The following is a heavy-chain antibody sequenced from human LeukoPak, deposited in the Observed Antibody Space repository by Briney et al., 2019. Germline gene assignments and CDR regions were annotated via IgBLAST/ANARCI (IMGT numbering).Heavy chain of an antibody. CDR3: AREDRQEYYFDY. CDR2: ICHSGST. V-gene: IGHV4-38-2*02. Sequence: SETLSLTCTVSGYSISSGYYWGWIRQPPGKGLEWIGSICHSGSTYYNPSLKSRVTISVDTSKNQFSLKLSSVTAADTAVYYCAREDRQEYYFDYWGQGTLVTVSS. D-gene: IGHD2-15*01. CDR1: GYSISSGYY. J-gene: IGHJ4*02.